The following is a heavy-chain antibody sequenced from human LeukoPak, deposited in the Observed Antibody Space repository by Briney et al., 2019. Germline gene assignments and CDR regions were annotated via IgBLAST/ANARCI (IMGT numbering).Heavy chain of an antibody. J-gene: IGHJ4*02. CDR2: INHSGST. CDR3: ARGPQEDYVWGSYRLFDY. Sequence: SETLSLTCAVYGGSFSGYYWSWIRQPPGKGLEWIGEINHSGSTNYNPSPKSRVTISVDTSKNQFSLKLSSVTAADTAVYYCARGPQEDYVWGSYRLFDYWGQGTLVTVSS. D-gene: IGHD3-16*02. V-gene: IGHV4-34*01. CDR1: GGSFSGYY.